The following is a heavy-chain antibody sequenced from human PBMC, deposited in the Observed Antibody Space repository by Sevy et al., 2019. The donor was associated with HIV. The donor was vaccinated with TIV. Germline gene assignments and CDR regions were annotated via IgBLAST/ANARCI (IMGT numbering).Heavy chain of an antibody. V-gene: IGHV3-7*01. CDR1: GFTFTDYW. CDR2: IKQDESEK. J-gene: IGHJ4*02. Sequence: GESLKISCAASGFTFTDYWMIWVRQTPGKGLEWVATIKQDESEKYYVDSVKGRFAISRDNGKNSVSLQMNGLRAEDTALYYCARDLGGYNWRPYYFDSWGQGTLVTVSS. CDR3: ARDLGGYNWRPYYFDS. D-gene: IGHD5-12*01.